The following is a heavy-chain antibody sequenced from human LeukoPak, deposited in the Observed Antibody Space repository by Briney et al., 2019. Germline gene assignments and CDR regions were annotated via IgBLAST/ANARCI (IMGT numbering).Heavy chain of an antibody. CDR1: GFTFSSYA. V-gene: IGHV3-30*04. J-gene: IGHJ4*02. CDR3: ARETS. D-gene: IGHD4-11*01. Sequence: PGGSLRLSCAASGFTFSSYAMHWVRQAPGKGLEWVAVISYDGSNKYYADSVKGRFTISRDNSKNSLYLQMNRLRSEDTDVYYCARETSWGEGTLVTVSS. CDR2: ISYDGSNK.